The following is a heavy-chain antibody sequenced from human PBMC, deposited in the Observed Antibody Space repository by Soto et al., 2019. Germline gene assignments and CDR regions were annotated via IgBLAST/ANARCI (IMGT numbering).Heavy chain of an antibody. CDR2: IIPIFGTA. Sequence: QVQLVQSGAEVKKPGSSVKVSCKASGGTFSSYAISWVRQAPGQGLEWMGGIIPIFGTANYAQKFQGRVTITADESTSTAYMELSSLRSEDTAVYYCASPYYYDSSSYFPWGYYYGMDVWGQGTTVTVSS. V-gene: IGHV1-69*01. D-gene: IGHD3-22*01. J-gene: IGHJ6*02. CDR1: GGTFSSYA. CDR3: ASPYYYDSSSYFPWGYYYGMDV.